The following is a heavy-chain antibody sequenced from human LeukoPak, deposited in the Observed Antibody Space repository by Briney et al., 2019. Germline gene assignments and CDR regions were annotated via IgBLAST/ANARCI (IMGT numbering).Heavy chain of an antibody. CDR1: GGSISSSSYY. J-gene: IGHJ4*02. D-gene: IGHD4-23*01. CDR2: IYYSGST. CDR3: AGLKTIPTVVTTFDY. V-gene: IGHV4-39*06. Sequence: TSETLSLTCTVSGGSISSSSYYWGWIRQPPGKGLEWIGSIYYSGSTYYNPSLKSRVTISVDTSKNQFPLKLSSVTAADTAVYYCAGLKTIPTVVTTFDYWGQGTLVTVSS.